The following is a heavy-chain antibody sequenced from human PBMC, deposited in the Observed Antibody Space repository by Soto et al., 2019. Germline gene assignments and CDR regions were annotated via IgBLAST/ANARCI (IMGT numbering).Heavy chain of an antibody. J-gene: IGHJ5*02. V-gene: IGHV3-23*01. CDR3: AKNVLDRGAES. CDR2: ITNTGGNT. Sequence: EVPLLESGGGLVQPGGSLRLSCAASGFTFRDHAMTWVRQAPGQGLEYVSSITNTGGNTFYADSVKGRFTISRDNSKNTLYLQMNSLTAEDTALYSCAKNVLDRGAESWGQGTLVTVSS. D-gene: IGHD3-10*01. CDR1: GFTFRDHA.